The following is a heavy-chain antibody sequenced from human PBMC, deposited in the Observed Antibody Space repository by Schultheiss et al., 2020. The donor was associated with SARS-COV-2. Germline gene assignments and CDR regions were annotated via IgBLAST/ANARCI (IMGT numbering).Heavy chain of an antibody. CDR3: ARDLGDYDLYYYGMDV. V-gene: IGHV3-23*01. J-gene: IGHJ6*02. D-gene: IGHD4-17*01. Sequence: GESLKISCAASGLTFSSYAMTWVRQAPGKGLEWVSAISGSGGSTYYADSVKGRFTISRDNSKNTLYLQMNSLRAEDTAVYYCARDLGDYDLYYYGMDVWGQGTTVTVSS. CDR1: GLTFSSYA. CDR2: ISGSGGST.